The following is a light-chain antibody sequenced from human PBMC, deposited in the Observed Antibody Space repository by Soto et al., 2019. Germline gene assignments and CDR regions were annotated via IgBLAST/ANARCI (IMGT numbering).Light chain of an antibody. Sequence: DIQMTQSPSSLSASIGDRVTITCQASQNITNNLSWYQQKPGKAPNLLIFDVSNLQTGVPSRFSGGGSGTDFALTISSLEPEDIATYYCQQYDSLPLTFGQGTRLEIK. CDR1: QNITNN. J-gene: IGKJ5*01. CDR3: QQYDSLPLT. CDR2: DVS. V-gene: IGKV1-33*01.